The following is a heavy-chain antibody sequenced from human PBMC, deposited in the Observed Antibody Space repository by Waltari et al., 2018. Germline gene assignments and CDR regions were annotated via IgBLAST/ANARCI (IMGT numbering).Heavy chain of an antibody. CDR1: GFTFGDYA. Sequence: EVQLVESGGGLVQPGRSLRLSCTASGFTFGDYAMSWFRPAPGKGLEWVGFIRSKAYGGTTEYAASVKGRFTISRDDSKSIAYLQMNSLKTEDTAVYYCTTYDYGDYGERGAFDIWGQGTMVTVSS. J-gene: IGHJ3*02. V-gene: IGHV3-49*03. CDR2: IRSKAYGGTT. CDR3: TTYDYGDYGERGAFDI. D-gene: IGHD4-17*01.